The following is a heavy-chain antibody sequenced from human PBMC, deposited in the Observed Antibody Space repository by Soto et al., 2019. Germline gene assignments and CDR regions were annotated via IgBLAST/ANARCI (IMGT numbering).Heavy chain of an antibody. CDR2: INPNSGGT. V-gene: IGHV1-2*04. J-gene: IGHJ5*02. CDR3: ARDNILNWFDP. Sequence: ASVKVCCKASGYTFTGYYIHWVRQAPGQGLEWMGWINPNSGGTNYARKFQGWVTMTRDTSISTAYMELSRLRSDDTAVYYCARDNILNWFDPWGQGTLVTVSS. CDR1: GYTFTGYY.